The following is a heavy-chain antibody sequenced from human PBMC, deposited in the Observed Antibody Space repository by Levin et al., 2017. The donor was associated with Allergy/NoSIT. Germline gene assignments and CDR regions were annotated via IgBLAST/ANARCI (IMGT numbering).Heavy chain of an antibody. CDR3: ARARDYYYDSSGYYYSAFDI. CDR1: GFTFSSYA. J-gene: IGHJ3*02. D-gene: IGHD3-22*01. Sequence: GGSLRLSCAASGFTFSSYAMHWVRQAPGKGLEWVAVISYDGSNKYYADSVKGRFTISRDNSKNTLYLQMNSLRAEDTAVYYCARARDYYYDSSGYYYSAFDIWGQGTMVTVSS. CDR2: ISYDGSNK. V-gene: IGHV3-30-3*01.